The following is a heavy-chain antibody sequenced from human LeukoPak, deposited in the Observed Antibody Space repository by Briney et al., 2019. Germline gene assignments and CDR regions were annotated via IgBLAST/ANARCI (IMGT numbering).Heavy chain of an antibody. CDR2: INHSGST. Sequence: NPSETLSLTCAVSGGSISSGGYSWSWIRQPPGKGLEWIGEINHSGSTNSNPSLKSRVTTSVDTSKKQFSLQLTSVTAADTAVYYCARRLGRRFGERFYYYYYMDVWGKGTTVTISS. CDR3: ARRLGRRFGERFYYYYYMDV. J-gene: IGHJ6*03. CDR1: GGSISSGGYS. D-gene: IGHD3-10*01. V-gene: IGHV4-34*01.